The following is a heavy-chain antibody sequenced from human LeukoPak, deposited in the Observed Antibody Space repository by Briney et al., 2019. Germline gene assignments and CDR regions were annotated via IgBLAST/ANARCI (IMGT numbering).Heavy chain of an antibody. Sequence: GGSLRLSCAASGFTFSSYAMSWVRQAPGEGLEWVSSISDSGTHIYYADSVKGRFTISRDNSKNTVYLQMNSLRAEDTAVYYCAKNRDGYNPDYWGQGTLVSVSS. D-gene: IGHD5-24*01. CDR3: AKNRDGYNPDY. J-gene: IGHJ4*02. V-gene: IGHV3-23*01. CDR1: GFTFSSYA. CDR2: ISDSGTHI.